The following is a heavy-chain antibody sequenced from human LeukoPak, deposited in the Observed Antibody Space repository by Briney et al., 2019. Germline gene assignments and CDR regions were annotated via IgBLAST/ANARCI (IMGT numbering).Heavy chain of an antibody. D-gene: IGHD5-12*01. V-gene: IGHV1-2*02. Sequence: ASVKVSCKASGYTFTGYYMHWVRQAPGQGLEWMGWINPNSGGTNYAQNFQGRVTMTRDTSISTAYMGLSRLTSDDTTMYYCAKGATVATADMEIDYWGQGTLVTVSS. CDR1: GYTFTGYY. J-gene: IGHJ4*02. CDR3: AKGATVATADMEIDY. CDR2: INPNSGGT.